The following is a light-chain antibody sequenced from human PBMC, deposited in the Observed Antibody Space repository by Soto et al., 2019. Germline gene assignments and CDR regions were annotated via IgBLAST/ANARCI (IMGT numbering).Light chain of an antibody. CDR1: QSVRSN. CDR2: GAS. CDR3: QQCGNSPQN. J-gene: IGKJ1*01. Sequence: EIVMTQSPATLSVSPGDRATLSCRANQSVRSNLAWYQHRPGQAPRLLIYGASTRAAGVPARFSGSGSGTELTITISRLQSEDLAVYYCQQCGNSPQNFGQGTKV. V-gene: IGKV3-15*01.